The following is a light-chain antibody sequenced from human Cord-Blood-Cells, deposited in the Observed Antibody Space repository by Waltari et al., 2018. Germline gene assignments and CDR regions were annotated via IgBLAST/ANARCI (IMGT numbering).Light chain of an antibody. V-gene: IGKV3-11*01. CDR1: QSVSSY. CDR2: DAS. Sequence: EIVLPQSPATLSLSPGERATVSCRASQSVSSYLAWYQQKPGQAPRLLIYDASNRATGIPARFSGSGSGTDFTLTISSLEPEDFAVYYCQQRSNWPRTFGQGTKLEIK. J-gene: IGKJ2*01. CDR3: QQRSNWPRT.